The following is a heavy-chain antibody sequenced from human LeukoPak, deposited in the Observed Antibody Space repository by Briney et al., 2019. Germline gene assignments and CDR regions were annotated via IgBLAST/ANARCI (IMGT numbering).Heavy chain of an antibody. J-gene: IGHJ4*02. V-gene: IGHV4-61*08. CDR2: IYYSGST. Sequence: PSETLSLTCTVSGGSISSGGYYWSWIRQPPGKGLEWIGYIYYSGSTNYNPSLKSRVTISVDTSKNQFSLKLSPVTAADTAVYYCARGGGYFDWLGYFDYWGQGTLVTVSS. CDR3: ARGGGYFDWLGYFDY. CDR1: GGSISSGGYY. D-gene: IGHD3-9*01.